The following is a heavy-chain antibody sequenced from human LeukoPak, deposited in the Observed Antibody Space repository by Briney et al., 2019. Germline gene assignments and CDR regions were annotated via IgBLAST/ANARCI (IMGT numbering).Heavy chain of an antibody. CDR2: IYHSGST. Sequence: GSLRLSCAASGFTFSSHWMHWVRQPPGKGLEWIGEIYHSGSTNYNPSLKSRVTISVDKSKNQISLKLNSVTAADTAVYYCARSPPVDYWGQGTLVTVSS. CDR3: ARSPPVDY. CDR1: GFTFSSHW. J-gene: IGHJ4*02. V-gene: IGHV4-4*02.